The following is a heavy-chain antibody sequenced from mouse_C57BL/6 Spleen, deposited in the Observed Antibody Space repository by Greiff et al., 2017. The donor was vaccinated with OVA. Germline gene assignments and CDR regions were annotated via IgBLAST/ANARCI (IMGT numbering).Heavy chain of an antibody. D-gene: IGHD1-1*01. CDR3: AREAVVATDYFDY. CDR2: IYPGDGDT. Sequence: VKLQESGPELVKPGASVKISCKASGYAFSSSWMNWVKQRPGKGLEWIGRIYPGDGDTNYNGKFKGKATLTADKSSSTAYMQLSSLTSEDSAVYFCAREAVVATDYFDYWGQGTTLTVSS. CDR1: GYAFSSSW. J-gene: IGHJ2*01. V-gene: IGHV1-82*01.